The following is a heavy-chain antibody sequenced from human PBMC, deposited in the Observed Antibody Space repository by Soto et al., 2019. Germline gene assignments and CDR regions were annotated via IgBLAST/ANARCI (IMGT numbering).Heavy chain of an antibody. CDR1: GYTFTGYY. CDR2: INPNSGGT. D-gene: IGHD2-2*01. J-gene: IGHJ6*02. Sequence: ASVKVSCKASGYTFTGYYMHWVRQAPGQGLEWMGWINPNSGGTNYAQKFQGWVIMTRDTPISTAYMELSRLRSDDTAVYYCAREEYCSSTSCLEAPYGMDVWGQGTTVTVSS. CDR3: AREEYCSSTSCLEAPYGMDV. V-gene: IGHV1-2*04.